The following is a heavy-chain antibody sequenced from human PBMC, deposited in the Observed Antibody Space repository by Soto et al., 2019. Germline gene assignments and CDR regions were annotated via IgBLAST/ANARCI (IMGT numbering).Heavy chain of an antibody. CDR2: ISWNSGSI. V-gene: IGHV3-9*01. CDR1: GFTFDDYA. CDR3: AKGGYDSLYYFDY. D-gene: IGHD5-12*01. J-gene: IGHJ4*02. Sequence: EVQLVESGGGLVQPGRSLRLSCAASGFTFDDYAMHWVRQAPGKGLEWVSGISWNSGSIGYADSVKGRFTISRDNAKNSLYLQMNNLRAEDTALYYCAKGGYDSLYYFDYWGQGTLVTVSS.